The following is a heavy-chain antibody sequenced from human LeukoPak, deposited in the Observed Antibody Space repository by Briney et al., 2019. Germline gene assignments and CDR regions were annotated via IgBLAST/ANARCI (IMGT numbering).Heavy chain of an antibody. Sequence: SETLSLTCTVSGGSISSGGYYWSWIRQHPGKGPEWIGYIYYSGRTYYNPSLKSRVAISLETSKNQFSLKLSSVTAADTAVYYCARGFYSPHYWGQGTLVSVSS. CDR2: IYYSGRT. V-gene: IGHV4-31*03. D-gene: IGHD4-11*01. CDR1: GGSISSGGYY. J-gene: IGHJ4*02. CDR3: ARGFYSPHY.